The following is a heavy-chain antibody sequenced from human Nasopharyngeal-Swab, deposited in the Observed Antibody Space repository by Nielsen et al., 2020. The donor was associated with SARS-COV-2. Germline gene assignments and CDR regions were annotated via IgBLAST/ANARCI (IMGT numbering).Heavy chain of an antibody. D-gene: IGHD4-23*01. Sequence: WIRQPPGQGLEWVSYISSSSNYIYYADSVKGRFSISRDNAKNSLYLQMNSLRAKDTAVYYCARDSDYGGNELTNWGQGTLVTVSS. CDR2: ISSSSNYI. V-gene: IGHV3-21*01. CDR3: ARDSDYGGNELTN. J-gene: IGHJ4*02.